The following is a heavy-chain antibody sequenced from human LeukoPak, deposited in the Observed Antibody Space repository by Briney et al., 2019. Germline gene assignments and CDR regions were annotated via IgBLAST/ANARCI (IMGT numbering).Heavy chain of an antibody. CDR2: IILILGIT. CDR3: ARGMGSSTSWPYYYYYCGMDV. J-gene: IGHJ6*02. Sequence: GASVKVSCKASGGTSSTYATSWVRRAPGQGLEWMGRIILILGITNYAQKFQGRVTITADKSTSTAYMELSSLRSEDTAVYCCARGMGSSTSWPYYYYYCGMDVWGQGTTVTVSS. V-gene: IGHV1-69*04. D-gene: IGHD2-2*01. CDR1: GGTSSTYA.